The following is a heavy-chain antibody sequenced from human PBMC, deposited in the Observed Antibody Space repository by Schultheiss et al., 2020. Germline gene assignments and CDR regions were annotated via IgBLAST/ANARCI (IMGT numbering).Heavy chain of an antibody. CDR1: GGTFSSYA. D-gene: IGHD5-18*01. CDR2: ISAYNGNT. Sequence: SVKVSFKASGGTFSSYAISWVRQAPGQGLEWMGWISAYNGNTNYAQKFQGRVTITADESTSTAYMELSSLRSEDTAVYYCARGLSGAMVLSNWFDPWGQGTMVTVSS. V-gene: IGHV1-69*13. CDR3: ARGLSGAMVLSNWFDP. J-gene: IGHJ5*02.